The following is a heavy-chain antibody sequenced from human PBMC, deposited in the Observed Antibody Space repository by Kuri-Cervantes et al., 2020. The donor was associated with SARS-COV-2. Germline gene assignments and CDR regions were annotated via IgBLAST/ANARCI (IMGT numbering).Heavy chain of an antibody. CDR1: GGSISSGDYY. CDR3: ASYHDYATHSFDY. V-gene: IGHV4-30-4*08. Sequence: TLSLTCTVSGGSISSGDYYWSWIRQPPGKGLEWNGYIYHSGSTYYNPSLKSRVTISVDTSKNQFSLKLSSVTAADTAVYYCASYHDYATHSFDYWGQGTLVTVSS. D-gene: IGHD4-17*01. CDR2: IYHSGST. J-gene: IGHJ4*02.